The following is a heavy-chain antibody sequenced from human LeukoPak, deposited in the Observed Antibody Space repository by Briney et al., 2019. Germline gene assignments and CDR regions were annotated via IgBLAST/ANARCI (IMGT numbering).Heavy chain of an antibody. J-gene: IGHJ2*01. CDR3: ARVPLYSGYYYREPWYFDL. CDR1: GGSISSGDYY. CDR2: IYYSGST. Sequence: ASETLSLTCTVSGGSISSGDYYWSWIRQPPGKGLEWIGYIYYSGSTNYNPSLKSRVTISVDTSKNQFSLRLSSVTAADTAVYYCARVPLYSGYYYREPWYFDLWGRGTLVTVSS. D-gene: IGHD3-22*01. V-gene: IGHV4-61*08.